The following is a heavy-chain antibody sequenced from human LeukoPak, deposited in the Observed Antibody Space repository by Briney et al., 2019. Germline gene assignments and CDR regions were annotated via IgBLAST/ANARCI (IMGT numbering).Heavy chain of an antibody. CDR2: IIIILGIA. J-gene: IGHJ4*02. CDR1: GGTFSSYT. V-gene: IGHV1-69*02. D-gene: IGHD1-26*01. Sequence: ASVTLSCKASGGTFSSYTISWVRQAPGQGLEWMGRIIIILGIANYAQKFQGRGTITADKSTSTAYMELSSLRSEDTAVYYCARPRRGGSYYGYFDSWGQGTLVTVSS. CDR3: ARPRRGGSYYGYFDS.